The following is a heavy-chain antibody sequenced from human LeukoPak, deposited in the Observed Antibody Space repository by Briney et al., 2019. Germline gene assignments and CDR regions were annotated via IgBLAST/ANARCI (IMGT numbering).Heavy chain of an antibody. Sequence: SVKVSCKASGGTFSSYAISWGRQAPGQRREWMGGISPSFGTANYAQKFQGRVTITEDDSTSTGYMALSSLRFEDTAVYYCARFVPGIAVEGENWFDPWGQGTLVTVSS. D-gene: IGHD6-19*01. V-gene: IGHV1-69*01. CDR3: ARFVPGIAVEGENWFDP. J-gene: IGHJ5*02. CDR1: GGTFSSYA. CDR2: ISPSFGTA.